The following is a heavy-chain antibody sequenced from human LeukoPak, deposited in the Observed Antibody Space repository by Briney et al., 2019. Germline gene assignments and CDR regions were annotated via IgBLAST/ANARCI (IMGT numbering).Heavy chain of an antibody. V-gene: IGHV3-33*01. J-gene: IGHJ3*02. CDR1: GFTFSSYG. CDR3: ARGRTTMTTADAFDI. Sequence: GGSLRLSCAASGFTFSSYGMHWVRQAPGKGLEWVAVIWYDGSNKYYADSVKGRFTISRDNSKNTLYLQMNSLRAEDTAVYYCARGRTTMTTADAFDIWGQGTMVTVSS. CDR2: IWYDGSNK. D-gene: IGHD4-17*01.